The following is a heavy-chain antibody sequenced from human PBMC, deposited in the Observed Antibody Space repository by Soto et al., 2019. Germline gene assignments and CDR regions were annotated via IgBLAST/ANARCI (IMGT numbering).Heavy chain of an antibody. D-gene: IGHD3-16*02. CDR2: IYYSGST. CDR3: ARGLGYYDYVWGSYRYFDY. J-gene: IGHJ4*02. CDR1: GGSISSGDYY. Sequence: QVQLQESGPGLVKPSQTLSLTCTVSGGSISSGDYYWSWIRQPPGKGLEWIGYIYYSGSTYYNPSLKRRVTISVDTSKNQFSLKQSSVTAADTAVYYCARGLGYYDYVWGSYRYFDYWGQGTLVTVSS. V-gene: IGHV4-30-4*01.